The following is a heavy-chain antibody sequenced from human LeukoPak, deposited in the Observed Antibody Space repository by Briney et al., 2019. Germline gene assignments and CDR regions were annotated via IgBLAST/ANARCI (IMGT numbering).Heavy chain of an antibody. CDR2: ISWNSGNI. Sequence: AGGSLRLSCAASGFTFDDYAMHWVRQPPGKGLEWVSGISWNSGNIGYADSVKGRFTISRDNAKNSLYLQMNSLRAEDTALYYCARGFYDFWSGLDYWGPGALVTVSS. D-gene: IGHD3-3*01. CDR3: ARGFYDFWSGLDY. J-gene: IGHJ4*02. CDR1: GFTFDDYA. V-gene: IGHV3-9*01.